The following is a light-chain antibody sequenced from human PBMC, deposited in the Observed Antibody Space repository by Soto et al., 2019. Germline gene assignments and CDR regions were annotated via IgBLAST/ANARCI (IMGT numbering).Light chain of an antibody. CDR1: QTVLLTTNNKNY. CDR2: WAS. CDR3: QQYYTTPLT. Sequence: DIVMTQSPDSLAVSLGERATINCKSSQTVLLTTNNKNYLAWYQQKPGQSPKLLVYWASTRESGVPDRXSGSGSGTDFTLTISSLQAEDVAIYYCQQYYTTPLTFGGGTKLEIK. J-gene: IGKJ4*01. V-gene: IGKV4-1*01.